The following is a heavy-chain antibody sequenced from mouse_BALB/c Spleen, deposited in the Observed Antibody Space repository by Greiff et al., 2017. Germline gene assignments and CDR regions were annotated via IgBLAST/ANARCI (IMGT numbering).Heavy chain of an antibody. CDR1: GFTFSSYG. CDR2: INSNGGST. D-gene: IGHD2-9*01. Sequence: EVKLVESGGGLVQPGGSLKLSCAASGFTFSSYGMSWVRQTPDKRLELVATINSNGGSTYYPDSVKGRFTISRDNAKNTLYLQMSSLKSEDTAMYYCARKSPYYGYPMDYWGQGTSVTVSS. V-gene: IGHV5-6-3*01. CDR3: ARKSPYYGYPMDY. J-gene: IGHJ4*01.